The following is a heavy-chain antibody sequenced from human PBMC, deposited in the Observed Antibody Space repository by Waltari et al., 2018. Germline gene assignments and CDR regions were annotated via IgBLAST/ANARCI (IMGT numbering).Heavy chain of an antibody. CDR2: IIPFLGIA. Sequence: QVQLVQSGAEVKKPGSSVKVSCKASGGTFSSYAISWVRQAPGQGLEWMGGIIPFLGIANYAQKFQYRVTITADKSTITAYMDLISLRSEDTAVYYCATVQPDYGDYDRSAPDYYYYYMDVWGKGTTVTVSS. CDR3: ATVQPDYGDYDRSAPDYYYYYMDV. D-gene: IGHD4-17*01. CDR1: GGTFSSYA. J-gene: IGHJ6*03. V-gene: IGHV1-69*10.